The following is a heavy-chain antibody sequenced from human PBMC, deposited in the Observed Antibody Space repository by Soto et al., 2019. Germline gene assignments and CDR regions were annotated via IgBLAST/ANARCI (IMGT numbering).Heavy chain of an antibody. J-gene: IGHJ6*02. Sequence: QVQLVQSGAEVKKPGSSVKVSCKASGGTFSSYAISWVRQAPGQGLEWMGGIIPIFDTANYAQKFQGRVTITADESTSTAYMELSSLRSEDTAVYYCAMRPPEQGYYYYGMDVWGQGTTVTVAS. V-gene: IGHV1-69*01. CDR1: GGTFSSYA. CDR3: AMRPPEQGYYYYGMDV. D-gene: IGHD1-26*01. CDR2: IIPIFDTA.